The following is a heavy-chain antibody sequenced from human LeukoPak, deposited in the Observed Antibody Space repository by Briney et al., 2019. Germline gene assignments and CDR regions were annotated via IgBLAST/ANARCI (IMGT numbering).Heavy chain of an antibody. Sequence: GGSLRLSCAAPGFIMSNNYMSWVRQAPGKGPEWVSVIYDGGITYYTDSVKGRFTISRDDSTNTLHLQMNSLRVDDTAVYYCARDRDYSGSGSPDSWGQGTLVTVS. CDR1: GFIMSNNY. CDR3: ARDRDYSGSGSPDS. D-gene: IGHD3-10*01. CDR2: IYDGGIT. V-gene: IGHV3-66*01. J-gene: IGHJ4*02.